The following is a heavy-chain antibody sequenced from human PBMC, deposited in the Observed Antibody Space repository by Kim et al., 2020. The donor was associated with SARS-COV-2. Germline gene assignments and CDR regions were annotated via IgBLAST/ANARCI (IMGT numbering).Heavy chain of an antibody. CDR2: ST. D-gene: IGHD2-8*02. CDR3: ARGPGGVFDY. J-gene: IGHJ4*02. V-gene: IGHV4-39*07. Sequence: STYYNPSLKSRVTISVDTSKNQFSLKLSSVTAADTAVYYCARGPGGVFDYWGQGTLVTVSS.